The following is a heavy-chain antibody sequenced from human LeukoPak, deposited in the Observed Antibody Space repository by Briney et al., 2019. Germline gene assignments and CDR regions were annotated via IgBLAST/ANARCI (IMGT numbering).Heavy chain of an antibody. D-gene: IGHD3-10*01. CDR3: ARINPGITMVRGVTDY. J-gene: IGHJ4*02. CDR1: GGSISSGGYY. CDR2: IYYSGST. V-gene: IGHV4-31*03. Sequence: ASETLSLTCTVSGGSISSGGYYWSWLRQHPGKGLEWIGYIYYSGSTYYNPSLKSRVTISVDTSKNQFSLKLSSVTAADTAVYYCARINPGITMVRGVTDYWGQGTLVTVSS.